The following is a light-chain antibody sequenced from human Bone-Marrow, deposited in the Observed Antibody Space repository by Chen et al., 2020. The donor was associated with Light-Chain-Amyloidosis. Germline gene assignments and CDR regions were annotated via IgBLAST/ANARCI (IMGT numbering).Light chain of an antibody. Sequence: EIVLTQSPATLSLSPGERATLSCRASQSVSSYLAWYQQTPGQAPRLLIYDASNRATGIPARFSGSGSGTDFTLTIGSLEPEDFGVYYCQQRSNWPITFGQGTRLEIK. J-gene: IGKJ5*01. CDR3: QQRSNWPIT. CDR2: DAS. V-gene: IGKV3-11*01. CDR1: QSVSSY.